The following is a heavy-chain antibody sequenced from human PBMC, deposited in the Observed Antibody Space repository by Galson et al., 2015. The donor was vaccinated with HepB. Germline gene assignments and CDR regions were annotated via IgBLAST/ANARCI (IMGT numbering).Heavy chain of an antibody. J-gene: IGHJ5*02. CDR2: VSENGIYK. V-gene: IGHV3-30-3*01. CDR1: GFTFSAYA. Sequence: SLRLSCAASGFTFSAYAMLWVRQAPGTGLEWVAVVSENGIYKYYADSVKGRFTISRDNSKNTLYLELNSLRPEDTAVYYCARAALPSTTYWLDPWGQGTLVTVSS. CDR3: ARAALPSTTYWLDP. D-gene: IGHD1-14*01.